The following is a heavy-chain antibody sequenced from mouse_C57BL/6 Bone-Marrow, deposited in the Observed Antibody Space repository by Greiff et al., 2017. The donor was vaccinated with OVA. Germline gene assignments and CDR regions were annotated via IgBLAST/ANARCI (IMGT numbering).Heavy chain of an antibody. D-gene: IGHD2-4*01. V-gene: IGHV1-69*01. CDR1: GYTFTSYW. J-gene: IGHJ2*01. CDR3: ARSYYDYDGYYFDY. Sequence: QVQLQQPGAELVMPGASVKLSCKASGYTFTSYWMHWVKQRPGQGLEWIGGIDPSDSYTNYNQKFKGKSTLTVDKSSSTAYMQLSSLTSEDSAVYYCARSYYDYDGYYFDYWGQGTTLTVSS. CDR2: IDPSDSYT.